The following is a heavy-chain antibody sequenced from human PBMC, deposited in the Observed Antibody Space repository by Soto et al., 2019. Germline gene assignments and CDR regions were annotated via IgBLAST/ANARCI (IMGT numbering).Heavy chain of an antibody. D-gene: IGHD6-19*01. CDR2: IGAAGDT. V-gene: IGHV3-13*01. Sequence: EVLLVESGGGLVQPGGSLRLSCAASGFPFSTYDMHWVRQSTGKGLEWISAIGAAGDTYYSDSMKGRFTISRDNAKSSLYLQMNSLSAGDSAVYYCSRGPVAGPSYYYMDMWGKGTTVIVSS. J-gene: IGHJ6*03. CDR1: GFPFSTYD. CDR3: SRGPVAGPSYYYMDM.